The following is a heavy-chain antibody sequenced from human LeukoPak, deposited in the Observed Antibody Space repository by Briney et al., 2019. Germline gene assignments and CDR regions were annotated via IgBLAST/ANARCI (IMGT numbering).Heavy chain of an antibody. V-gene: IGHV3-48*03. J-gene: IGHJ4*02. CDR3: ARQPTATTEFDY. Sequence: GGSLRLSCAASGFTFSSYDMNWVRQAPGKGLEWISNIVGGGSTTYYADSVKGRFTISRDNAKNSLYLQMNSLRAEDTAVYLCARQPTATTEFDYWGQGTLATVSS. D-gene: IGHD4-17*01. CDR2: IVGGGSTT. CDR1: GFTFSSYD.